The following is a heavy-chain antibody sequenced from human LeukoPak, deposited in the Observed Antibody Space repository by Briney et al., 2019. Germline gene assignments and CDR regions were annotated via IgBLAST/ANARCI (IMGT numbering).Heavy chain of an antibody. CDR3: ARDRRPYYYGSGSYFPY. CDR1: GYTFTSYY. Sequence: ASVKVSCKASGYTFTSYYMHWVRQAPGQGLEWMGIINPSGGSTSYAQKFQGRVTMTRDTSTSTVYTELSSLRSEDTAVYYCARDRRPYYYGSGSYFPYWGQGTLVTVSS. J-gene: IGHJ4*02. V-gene: IGHV1-46*01. D-gene: IGHD3-10*01. CDR2: INPSGGST.